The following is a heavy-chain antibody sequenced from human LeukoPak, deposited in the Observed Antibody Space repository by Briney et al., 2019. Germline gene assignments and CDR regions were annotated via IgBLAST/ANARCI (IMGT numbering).Heavy chain of an antibody. CDR2: ISSSGSTI. D-gene: IGHD3-10*01. J-gene: IGHJ4*02. CDR3: ARELVMVRGVGDY. V-gene: IGHV3-48*04. CDR1: GFTFSSYG. Sequence: GGSLRLSCAASGFTFSSYGMHWVRQAPGKGLEWVSYISSSGSTIYYADSVKGRFTISRDNAKNSLYLQMNSLRAEDTAVYYCARELVMVRGVGDYWGQGTLVTVSS.